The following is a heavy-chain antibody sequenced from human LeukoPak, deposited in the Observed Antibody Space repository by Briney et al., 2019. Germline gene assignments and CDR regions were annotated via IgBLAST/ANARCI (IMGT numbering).Heavy chain of an antibody. Sequence: SETLSLTCTVSGGSISSSSYYWGWIRQPPGKGLEWIGEINHSGSTNYNPSLKSRVTISVDTSKNQFSLKLSSVTAADTAVYYCARKGAFGGVIVIPFEYFDYWGQGTLVTVSS. CDR1: GGSISSSSYY. V-gene: IGHV4-39*07. D-gene: IGHD3-16*02. CDR3: ARKGAFGGVIVIPFEYFDY. J-gene: IGHJ4*02. CDR2: INHSGST.